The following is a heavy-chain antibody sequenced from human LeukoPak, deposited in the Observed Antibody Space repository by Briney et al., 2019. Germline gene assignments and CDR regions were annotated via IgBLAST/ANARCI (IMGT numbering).Heavy chain of an antibody. CDR3: ARFYYGSGSYYYNWFDP. J-gene: IGHJ5*02. CDR2: ISAYNGNT. D-gene: IGHD3-10*01. V-gene: IGHV1-18*01. CDR1: GYTFTSYG. Sequence: GASVKVSCKASGYTFTSYGISWVRQAPGQGLEWMGWISAYNGNTNYAQKLQGRVTMTTDTSTSTGYMELRSLRSDDTAVYYCARFYYGSGSYYYNWFDPWGQGTLVTVSS.